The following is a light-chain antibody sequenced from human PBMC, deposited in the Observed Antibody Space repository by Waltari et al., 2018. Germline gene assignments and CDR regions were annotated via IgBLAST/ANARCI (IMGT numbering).Light chain of an antibody. CDR1: QSLLYSDGKTY. V-gene: IGKV2-30*01. J-gene: IGKJ1*01. CDR2: KVS. CDR3: MQGTHWPWT. Sequence: DVVMTQSPLSLPVTLGQAAFISCRSSQSLLYSDGKTYLGWFQQRPGQSPRRLIYKVSARDSGVPDRLAGSGSGTEFALHINRVEADDVGVYYCMQGTHWPWTFGPGTKVEIK.